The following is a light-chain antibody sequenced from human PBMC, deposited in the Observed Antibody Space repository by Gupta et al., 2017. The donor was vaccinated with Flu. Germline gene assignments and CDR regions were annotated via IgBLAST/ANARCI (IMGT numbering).Light chain of an antibody. V-gene: IGKV3D-20*01. Sequence: EIVLRQSPATLSLSPGERATVSCRASQSVGSDYVAWYQHKPGQAPRLLISEASNTAIGIPDRFSGSGSGTDFTLTISGLEPEDFATYYCQQYAVSPGTFGQGTRVDVK. J-gene: IGKJ1*01. CDR3: QQYAVSPGT. CDR2: EAS. CDR1: QSVGSDY.